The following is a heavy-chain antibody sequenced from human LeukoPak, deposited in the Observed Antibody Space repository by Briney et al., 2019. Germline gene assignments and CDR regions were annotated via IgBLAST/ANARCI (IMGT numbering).Heavy chain of an antibody. CDR2: MNPNSGNT. V-gene: IGHV1-8*01. Sequence: ASVKVSCKASGYTFTSYDINWVRQATGQGLEWMGWMNPNSGNTGYAQKFQGRVTMTRNTSISTAYMEPSSLRSEDTAVYYCARAGGIVGATSYYYYYMDVWGKGTTVTISS. CDR3: ARAGGIVGATSYYYYYMDV. CDR1: GYTFTSYD. D-gene: IGHD1-26*01. J-gene: IGHJ6*03.